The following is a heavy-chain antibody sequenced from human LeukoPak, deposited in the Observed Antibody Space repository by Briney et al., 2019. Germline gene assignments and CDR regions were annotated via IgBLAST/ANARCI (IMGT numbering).Heavy chain of an antibody. J-gene: IGHJ4*02. Sequence: GGSLRLSCAVSGLSFSDYWMHWVRQAPGKGLVWVARTNLHGTTVDYADSVKGRFTISRDNAKNTLFLQMNSLRAEDTAVYYCASGYTYVRLGDHWGQGTLVTVSS. V-gene: IGHV3-74*01. CDR1: GLSFSDYW. CDR3: ASGYTYVRLGDH. D-gene: IGHD5-18*01. CDR2: TNLHGTTV.